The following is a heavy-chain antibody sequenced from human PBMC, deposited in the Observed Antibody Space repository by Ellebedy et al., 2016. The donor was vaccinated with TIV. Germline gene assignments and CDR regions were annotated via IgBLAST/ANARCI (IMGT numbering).Heavy chain of an antibody. D-gene: IGHD4-17*01. Sequence: DSVKGRFTISRDNSKNTLYLQMNSLRAEDTAVYYCARDPDYGDYEDDYWGQGTLVTVSS. CDR3: ARDPDYGDYEDDY. J-gene: IGHJ4*02. V-gene: IGHV3-30*07.